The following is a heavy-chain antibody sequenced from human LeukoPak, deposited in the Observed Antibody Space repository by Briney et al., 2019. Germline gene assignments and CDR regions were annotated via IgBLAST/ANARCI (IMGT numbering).Heavy chain of an antibody. J-gene: IGHJ6*02. V-gene: IGHV3-21*01. CDR2: ISSSSSYI. CDR3: ARAGGKPAPYYYYGMDV. CDR1: GFTFSSYS. D-gene: IGHD1-26*01. Sequence: PGGSLRLSCAASGFTFSSYSMNWVRQAPGKGLGWVSSISSSSSYIYYADSVKGRFTISRDNAKNSLYLQMNSLRAEDTAVYYCARAGGKPAPYYYYGMDVWGQGTTVTVSS.